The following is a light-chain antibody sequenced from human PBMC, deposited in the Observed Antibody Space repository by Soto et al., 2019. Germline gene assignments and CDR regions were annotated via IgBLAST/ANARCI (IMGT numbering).Light chain of an antibody. CDR3: EQYHSYPYT. CDR1: HDISPS. CDR2: KAA. V-gene: IGKV1-5*03. Sequence: DIQMTQSPSIVSASVGGRVTITCRASHDISPSLAWYQQRPGRAPKVLISKAASLESGVPSRYRGSGSGTEFPLTINGLQPDDFATYYCEQYHSYPYTFGQGTKVDIK. J-gene: IGKJ2*01.